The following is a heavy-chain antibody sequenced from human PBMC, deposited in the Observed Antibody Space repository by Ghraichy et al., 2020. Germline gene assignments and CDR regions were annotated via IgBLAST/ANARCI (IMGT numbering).Heavy chain of an antibody. J-gene: IGHJ4*02. V-gene: IGHV4-59*01. CDR1: RGSIHSYY. D-gene: IGHD5-18*01. CDR3: ARVRRGYTYGDFDN. CDR2: IYSSGTT. Sequence: ETLSLTCTVSRGSIHSYYWSWIRQPPGKGLEWIGYIYSSGTTNYNPSFKSRVTISVDTSKNQFSLKLTSVTAADTAVYYCARVRRGYTYGDFDNWGQGTLVTVSS.